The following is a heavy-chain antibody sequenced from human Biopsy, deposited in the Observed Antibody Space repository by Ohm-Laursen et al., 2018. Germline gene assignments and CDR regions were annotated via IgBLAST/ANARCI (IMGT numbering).Heavy chain of an antibody. CDR2: IFYSGII. CDR3: ARHPTGFWFDP. V-gene: IGHV4-39*01. Sequence: GTLSLTCTVSGDSVSSGSFYWAWIRQPPGKGLEWIGSIFYSGIIYYNPSLKSRVSISVDTSKNQFSLNLNSVTAADTAVYYCARHPTGFWFDPWGRGTLVIVSS. CDR1: GDSVSSGSFY. J-gene: IGHJ5*02.